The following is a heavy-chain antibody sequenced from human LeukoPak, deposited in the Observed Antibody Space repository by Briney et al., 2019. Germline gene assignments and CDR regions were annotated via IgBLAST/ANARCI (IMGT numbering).Heavy chain of an antibody. CDR2: ISSGGSTM. D-gene: IGHD1-26*01. J-gene: IGHJ4*02. CDR1: GFPLSSYE. Sequence: PGGSLRLSCVASGFPLSSYEMHWVRQAPGKGLEWVSYISSGGSTMYYADSVKGRFSISRDNAKNSLYLQINSLRAEDTGFYYCARDLDVGASTGTFDYWGQGTRVTVSS. V-gene: IGHV3-48*03. CDR3: ARDLDVGASTGTFDY.